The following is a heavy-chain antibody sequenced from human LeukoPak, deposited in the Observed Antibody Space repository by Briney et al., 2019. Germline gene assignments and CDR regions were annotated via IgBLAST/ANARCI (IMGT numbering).Heavy chain of an antibody. D-gene: IGHD2/OR15-2a*01. CDR1: GYAFTSNW. CDR2: IYLGDSDT. J-gene: IGHJ5*02. CDR3: AFSTAGWFDP. Sequence: GESLKISCKGSGYAFTSNWIAWVRQMSGKGLEWMAIIYLGDSDTRYSPSFQGQVTISADKSINTAYLQWSRLKASDTAMYYCAFSTAGWFDPWGQGTLVTVSS. V-gene: IGHV5-51*01.